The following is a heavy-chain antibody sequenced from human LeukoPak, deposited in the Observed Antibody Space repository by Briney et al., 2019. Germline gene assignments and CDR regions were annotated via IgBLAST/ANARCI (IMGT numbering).Heavy chain of an antibody. V-gene: IGHV3-15*01. Sequence: TGESPRLSCAASGFTFTNAWMSWVRQPPGKGLEWVGRIKSKTDGGAADYAAPVKGRFSISRDDSKNTLYLQMNSLRTGDTAVYYCTTDPGDYEDYWGQGTLVTVSS. CDR1: GFTFTNAW. CDR3: TTDPGDYEDY. J-gene: IGHJ4*02. CDR2: IKSKTDGGAA. D-gene: IGHD4-17*01.